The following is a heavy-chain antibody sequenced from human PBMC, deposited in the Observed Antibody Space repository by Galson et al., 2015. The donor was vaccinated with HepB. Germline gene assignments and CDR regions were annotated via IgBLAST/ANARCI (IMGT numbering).Heavy chain of an antibody. CDR1: GYTFTGYY. J-gene: IGHJ4*02. CDR3: ARDVYSNYDY. CDR2: INPNSGDT. D-gene: IGHD4-11*01. Sequence: SVKVSCKASGYTFTGYYMHWVRQAPGRGLEWMGWINPNSGDTDYAQKFQGRVTMTRDTSISTAYMELGRLRSDDTAVYYCARDVYSNYDYWGQGTLVTVSS. V-gene: IGHV1-2*02.